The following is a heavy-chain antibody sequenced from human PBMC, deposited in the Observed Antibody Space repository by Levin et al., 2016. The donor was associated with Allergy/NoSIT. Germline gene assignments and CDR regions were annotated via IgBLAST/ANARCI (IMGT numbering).Heavy chain of an antibody. V-gene: IGHV3-30*04. Sequence: GGSLRLSCAASGFTFSNYVMHWVRQAPGKGLEWVAVVSSDGGNQDYADSVKGRFTISRDKSKNTLSLQMNRLSTEDTAMYYCVRDSYDSSLLHAFDIWGQGTMVTVSS. J-gene: IGHJ3*02. CDR1: GFTFSNYV. CDR3: VRDSYDSSLLHAFDI. D-gene: IGHD3-22*01. CDR2: VSSDGGNQ.